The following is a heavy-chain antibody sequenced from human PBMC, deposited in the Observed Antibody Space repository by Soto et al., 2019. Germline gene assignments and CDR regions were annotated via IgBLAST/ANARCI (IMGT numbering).Heavy chain of an antibody. CDR2: ISGSGGST. D-gene: IGHD6-19*01. Sequence: GGSLRLACAASGFTFSSYAMSWVRQAPGKGLEWVSAISGSGGSTYYADSVKGRITISRDNSKNTLYLQMNSLRVEDTAVFYCARDAVAGNGLPDWLGPWGQGTLVTVSS. CDR3: ARDAVAGNGLPDWLGP. J-gene: IGHJ5*02. V-gene: IGHV3-23*01. CDR1: GFTFSSYA.